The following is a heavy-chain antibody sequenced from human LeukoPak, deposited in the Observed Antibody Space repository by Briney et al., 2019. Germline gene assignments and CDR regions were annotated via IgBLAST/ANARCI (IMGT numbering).Heavy chain of an antibody. CDR2: ISSSSSEI. V-gene: IGHV3-21*05. CDR3: ARGKYGGYFIDY. D-gene: IGHD5-12*01. CDR1: GFTFSSYS. J-gene: IGHJ4*02. Sequence: GGSLRLSCAASGFTFSSYSMNWVRQAPGKGLEWVSYISSSSSEIYYADSVKGRFTISRDNAKNSLYLQMSSLRAEDTAVYYCARGKYGGYFIDYWGQGTLVTVSS.